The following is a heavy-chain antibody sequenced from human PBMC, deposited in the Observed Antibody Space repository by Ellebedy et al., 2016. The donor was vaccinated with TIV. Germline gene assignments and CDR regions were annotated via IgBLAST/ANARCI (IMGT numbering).Heavy chain of an antibody. CDR1: GFTFSSHD. Sequence: PGGSLRLSCAASGFTFSSHDLHWIRQATGKGLEWVSAIGTAGDTSYSGSVKGRFTISRENGKNSVYLQMNSLRAEDTAVYYCARDYAIERVAAAGGSDYWGQGTLVTVSS. CDR3: ARDYAIERVAAAGGSDY. V-gene: IGHV3-13*01. D-gene: IGHD6-13*01. CDR2: IGTAGDT. J-gene: IGHJ4*02.